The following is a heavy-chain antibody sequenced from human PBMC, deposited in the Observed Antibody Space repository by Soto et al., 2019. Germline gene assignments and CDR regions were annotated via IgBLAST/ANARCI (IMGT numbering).Heavy chain of an antibody. CDR3: TTDYKDTMVRTPS. V-gene: IGHV3-15*07. CDR1: GFTFSNAW. J-gene: IGHJ4*02. Sequence: GGSLRLSCAASGFTFSNAWMNWVRQAPGKGLEWVGRIKSKTDGGTTDYAAPVKGRFTISRDDSKNTLYLQMNSLKTEDTAVYYCTTDYKDTMVRTPSWGQGTLVTVSS. D-gene: IGHD3-10*01. CDR2: IKSKTDGGTT.